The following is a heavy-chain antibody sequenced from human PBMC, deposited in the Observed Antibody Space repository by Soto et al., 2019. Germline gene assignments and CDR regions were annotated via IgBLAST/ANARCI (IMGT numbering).Heavy chain of an antibody. D-gene: IGHD3-22*01. Sequence: SVKVSCKASGGSFSSYAISWVRQAPGQGLEWMGGIIPIFGTANYAQKFQGRVTITADESTSTAYMELSSLRSEDTAVYYCARGYYDSSGYYPAFGSFDIWGQGTMVTVSS. CDR1: GGSFSSYA. V-gene: IGHV1-69*13. CDR2: IIPIFGTA. J-gene: IGHJ3*02. CDR3: ARGYYDSSGYYPAFGSFDI.